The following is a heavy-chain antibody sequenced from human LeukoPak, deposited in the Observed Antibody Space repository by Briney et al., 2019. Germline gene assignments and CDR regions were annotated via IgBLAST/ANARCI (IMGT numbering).Heavy chain of an antibody. D-gene: IGHD3-10*01. Sequence: GGSLRLSCAASGLTFSSYWMSWVRQAPGRGLEWVANIKGDGSEKYNVDSVKGRFTISRDNAKNSLYLQMNSLRAEDTAVYYCATSRDVSLWFGELYWGQGTLVTVSS. CDR3: ATSRDVSLWFGELY. CDR2: IKGDGSEK. J-gene: IGHJ4*02. V-gene: IGHV3-7*01. CDR1: GLTFSSYW.